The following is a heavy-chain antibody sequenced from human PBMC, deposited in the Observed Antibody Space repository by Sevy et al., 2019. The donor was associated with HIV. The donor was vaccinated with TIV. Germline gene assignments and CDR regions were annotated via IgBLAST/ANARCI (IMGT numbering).Heavy chain of an antibody. V-gene: IGHV3-30*18. D-gene: IGHD2-21*02. CDR3: AKAAIVAVTASPNCFDY. CDR2: ISYDGTNQ. CDR1: GFTFTTSG. Sequence: GGSLRLSCAASGFTFTTSGMLWVRQAPGRGLEWVAVISYDGTNQNYADSVKGRFIISRDNSKNTLSLQMNSLRTEDTAVYYCAKAAIVAVTASPNCFDYWGQGVLVTVSS. J-gene: IGHJ4*02.